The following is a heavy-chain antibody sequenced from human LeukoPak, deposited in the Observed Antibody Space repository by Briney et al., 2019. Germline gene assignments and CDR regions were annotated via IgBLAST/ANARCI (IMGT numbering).Heavy chain of an antibody. Sequence: SETLSLTCTVSGGSISSGSYYWSWIRQPAGKGLEWIGRIYTSGSTNYNPSRKSRITISVDTSKNQFSLKLSSVTAADTAVYYCARSLHYGDYNNWNFDLWGRGTLVTVSS. CDR1: GGSISSGSYY. CDR2: IYTSGST. D-gene: IGHD4-17*01. V-gene: IGHV4-61*02. J-gene: IGHJ2*01. CDR3: ARSLHYGDYNNWNFDL.